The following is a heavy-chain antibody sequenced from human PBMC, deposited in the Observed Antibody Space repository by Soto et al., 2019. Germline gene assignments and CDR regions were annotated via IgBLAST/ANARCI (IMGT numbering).Heavy chain of an antibody. D-gene: IGHD3-10*01. V-gene: IGHV4-59*12. CDR3: AGDTYGSGSYVFEARLQYYYYYYGMDV. CDR1: DDSISNYY. J-gene: IGHJ6*02. CDR2: IYHSGST. Sequence: SETLSLTCTVSDDSISNYYWSSIRHPPGKGLEWIGYIYHSGSTNYNPSLKSRVTISVDKSKNQFSLKLSSGTAADTAVYYCAGDTYGSGSYVFEARLQYYYYYYGMDVWGQGTTVTVSS.